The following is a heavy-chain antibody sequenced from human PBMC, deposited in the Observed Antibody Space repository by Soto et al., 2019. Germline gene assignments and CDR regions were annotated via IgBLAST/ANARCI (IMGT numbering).Heavy chain of an antibody. CDR2: LNPTTGNT. V-gene: IGHV1-8*01. CDR1: GYLFTSSD. CDR3: ATEGGNWNLRYHYYYGMDV. Sequence: GASVKVSCKASGYLFTSSDINWVRQATGQGLEWMGWLNPTTGNTGYAQNFQGRVTMTGNTSISTAYMELSSLRSEDTAVYYCATEGGNWNLRYHYYYGMDVWGQGTTVTVSS. D-gene: IGHD1-1*01. J-gene: IGHJ6*02.